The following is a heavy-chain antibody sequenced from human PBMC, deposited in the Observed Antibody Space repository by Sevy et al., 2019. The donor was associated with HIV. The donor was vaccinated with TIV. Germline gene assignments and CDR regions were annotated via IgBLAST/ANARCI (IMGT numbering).Heavy chain of an antibody. CDR1: GFTFSKYS. J-gene: IGHJ4*02. V-gene: IGHV3-23*01. CDR2: LSFGCGEI. D-gene: IGHD2-8*01. Sequence: GGSLRLSCAASGFTFSKYSMSWVRQPPGKGLEWVSTLSFGCGEINYADSVKGRFTISSDNSKSSVYLQMNNLRPEDTAVYYCAREGCTKPHDYWGQGTLVNVSS. CDR3: AREGCTKPHDY.